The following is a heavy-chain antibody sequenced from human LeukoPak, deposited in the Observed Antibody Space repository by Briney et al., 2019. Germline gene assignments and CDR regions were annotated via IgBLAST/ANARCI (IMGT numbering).Heavy chain of an antibody. V-gene: IGHV4-39*07. J-gene: IGHJ4*02. CDR3: ARDRAPEGSGINYFDY. D-gene: IGHD3-10*01. Sequence: SETLSLTCTVSGGSISSSSYYWGWIRQPPGKGLEWIGSIYYSGSTYYNPSLKSRVTISVDTSKNQFSLKLSSVTAADTAVYYCARDRAPEGSGINYFDYWGQGTLVTVSS. CDR2: IYYSGST. CDR1: GGSISSSSYY.